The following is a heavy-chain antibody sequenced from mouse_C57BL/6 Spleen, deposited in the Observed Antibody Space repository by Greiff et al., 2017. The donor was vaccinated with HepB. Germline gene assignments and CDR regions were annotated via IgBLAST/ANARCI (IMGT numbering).Heavy chain of an antibody. J-gene: IGHJ4*01. CDR2: IDPEDGET. CDR3: AGPGSSYGGYYAMDY. CDR1: GFHIKDSY. D-gene: IGHD1-1*01. V-gene: IGHV14-2*01. Sequence: VQLQQSGAELVKPGASVKLSCTASGFHIKDSYMPWVEQRTEQGLEWIGRIDPEDGETKSAPKFQGKATITADTSSNTAYRQLSSLTSEDTAFYYCAGPGSSYGGYYAMDYWGQGTSVTVSS.